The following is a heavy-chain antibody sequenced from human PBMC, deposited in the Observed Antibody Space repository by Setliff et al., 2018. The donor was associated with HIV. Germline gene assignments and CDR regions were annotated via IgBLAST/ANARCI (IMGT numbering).Heavy chain of an antibody. D-gene: IGHD6-19*01. Sequence: ASVKVSCKASGYTFTSYDINWVRQATGQGLEWMGWMNPNSGNTGYAQKFQGRVTMTTDTSTSTAYMELRSLRSDDTAVYYCARGTLGDTSGWFFDFWGQGTLVTVSS. J-gene: IGHJ4*02. CDR1: GYTFTSYD. CDR3: ARGTLGDTSGWFFDF. CDR2: MNPNSGNT. V-gene: IGHV1-8*02.